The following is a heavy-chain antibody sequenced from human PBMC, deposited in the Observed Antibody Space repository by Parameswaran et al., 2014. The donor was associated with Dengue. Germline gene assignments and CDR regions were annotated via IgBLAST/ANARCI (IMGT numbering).Heavy chain of an antibody. D-gene: IGHD2-2*01. CDR2: IDPSDSYT. J-gene: IGHJ3*02. Sequence: VRQMPGKGLEWMGRIDPSDSYTNYSPSFQGHVTISADKSISTAYLQWSSLKASDTAMYYCARPMVSLSLGVPAASDAFDIWGQGTMVTVSS. CDR3: ARPMVSLSLGVPAASDAFDI. V-gene: IGHV5-10-1*01.